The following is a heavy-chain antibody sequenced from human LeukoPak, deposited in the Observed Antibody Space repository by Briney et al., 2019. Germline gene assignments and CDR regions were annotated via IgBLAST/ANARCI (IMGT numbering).Heavy chain of an antibody. CDR3: ARDYYDYVWGSYRYRLDY. CDR1: GFTFSSYG. J-gene: IGHJ4*02. V-gene: IGHV3-33*01. CDR2: IWYDGSNK. Sequence: GGSLRLSCAASGFTFSSYGMHWVRQAPGKGLEWVAVIWYDGSNKYYADSVKGRFTISRDNSKNTLYLQMNSLRAEDTAVYYCARDYYDYVWGSYRYRLDYWGQGTLVTVSS. D-gene: IGHD3-16*02.